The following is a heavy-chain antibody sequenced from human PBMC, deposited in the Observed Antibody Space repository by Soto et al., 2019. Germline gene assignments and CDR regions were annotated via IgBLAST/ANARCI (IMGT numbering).Heavy chain of an antibody. Sequence: EVQLLESGGGLVQPGGSLRLSCAGSGTTFKSYGLSWVRQGPGKGLEWISAISGSGSTIFYAYSGKGRFTISREDSKNTLYLQMNTLRVEDTAVYYCVKASPYHYYSGRYYGVSGCWGQGSLVTVSS. V-gene: IGHV3-23*01. CDR3: VKASPYHYYSGRYYGVSGC. D-gene: IGHD3-10*01. CDR1: GTTFKSYG. CDR2: ISGSGSTI. J-gene: IGHJ1*01.